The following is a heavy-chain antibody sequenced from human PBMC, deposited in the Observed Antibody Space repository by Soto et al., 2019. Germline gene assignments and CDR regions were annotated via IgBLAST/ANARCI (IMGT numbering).Heavy chain of an antibody. V-gene: IGHV3-30*18. D-gene: IGHD3-10*01. CDR1: GFTFSSYG. CDR3: AKRRQLGDYYYYGMDV. CDR2: ISYDGSNQ. Sequence: QVQLVESGGGVVQPGKSLRLSCAASGFTFSSYGMHWVRQAPGMRLEWVAIISYDGSNQYYADSVKGRFTISRDNSKNTLYLQMNSLRAEDTAVYYCAKRRQLGDYYYYGMDVWGQGTTVTVSS. J-gene: IGHJ6*02.